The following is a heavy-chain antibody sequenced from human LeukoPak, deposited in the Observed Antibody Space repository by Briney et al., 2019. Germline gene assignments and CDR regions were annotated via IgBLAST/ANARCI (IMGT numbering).Heavy chain of an antibody. CDR1: GESFSAYF. D-gene: IGHD6-6*01. CDR2: IDHRGSS. V-gene: IGHV4-34*01. Sequence: ETLSLTCAVHGESFSAYFWSWIRQLPGKGLEWIGEIDHRGSSNYNPPLKSRATISVDTSKNHFSLSLTSVTAADTAVYYCATRSSTLAAARCFDDWGQGTVVTVSS. J-gene: IGHJ4*03. CDR3: ATRSSTLAAARCFDD.